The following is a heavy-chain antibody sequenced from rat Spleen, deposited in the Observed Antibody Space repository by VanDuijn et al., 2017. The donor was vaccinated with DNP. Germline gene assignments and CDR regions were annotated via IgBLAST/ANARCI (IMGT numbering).Heavy chain of an antibody. V-gene: IGHV5-58*01. J-gene: IGHJ2*01. CDR1: GFTFNNFW. D-gene: IGHD2-5*01. Sequence: EVQLLESGGDLVQPGGSLRLSCIASGFTFNNFWMTWVRQAPGKGLEWVASINGDGGSTYYPDSVKGRFTISRDNAENTVYLQMNSLRSEDTATYYCAKGGYYYFDYWGQGVMVTVSS. CDR3: AKGGYYYFDY. CDR2: INGDGGST.